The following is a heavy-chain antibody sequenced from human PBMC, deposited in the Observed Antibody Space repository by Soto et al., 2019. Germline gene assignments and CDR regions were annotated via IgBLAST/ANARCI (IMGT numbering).Heavy chain of an antibody. CDR2: ISSSGSTI. V-gene: IGHV3-48*03. CDR1: VFTFSSYE. J-gene: IGHJ4*02. Sequence: GSLRLSCAASVFTFSSYEMNWVRQAPGKGLEWVSYISSSGSTIYYADSVKGRFTISRDNAKNSLYLQMNSLRAEDTAVYYCARVFRTAMVLDYWGQGTLVTVSS. CDR3: ARVFRTAMVLDY. D-gene: IGHD5-18*01.